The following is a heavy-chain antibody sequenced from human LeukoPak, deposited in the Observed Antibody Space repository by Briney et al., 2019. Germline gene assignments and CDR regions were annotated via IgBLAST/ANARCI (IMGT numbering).Heavy chain of an antibody. V-gene: IGHV5-51*01. Sequence: GESLKISCKGSGYSFPIYWIGWVRHMPGKGLEWMGVIYPADSDTRYSPSFQGQVTISADKSISTAYLQWSSLKASDTAMYYCARPVRHGDYSWADYWGQGTLVTVSS. J-gene: IGHJ4*02. CDR3: ARPVRHGDYSWADY. D-gene: IGHD4-17*01. CDR1: GYSFPIYW. CDR2: IYPADSDT.